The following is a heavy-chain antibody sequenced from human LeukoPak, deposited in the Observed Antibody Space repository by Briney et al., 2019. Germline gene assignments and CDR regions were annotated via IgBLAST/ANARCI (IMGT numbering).Heavy chain of an antibody. CDR1: GYSINNYW. J-gene: IGHJ4*02. V-gene: IGHV5-51*01. Sequence: GESLKISCKGSGYSINNYWIGWVRQMPGKGLEWMGIIYPGDSDTRYSPSFQGQVTISADKSISTAYLQWRSLKASDTAIYYCARLMPTIRFYDYWGQGTLVTVSP. D-gene: IGHD5-24*01. CDR2: IYPGDSDT. CDR3: ARLMPTIRFYDY.